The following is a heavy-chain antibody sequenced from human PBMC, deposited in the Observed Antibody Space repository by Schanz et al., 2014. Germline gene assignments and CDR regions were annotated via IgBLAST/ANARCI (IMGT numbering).Heavy chain of an antibody. Sequence: VQLVESGGGLVQPGGSLRLSCTASGFTFSDYWMSWVRQAPGKGLEWVAFVPFDGSQKFYADAVRGRFTISRDNSKTTVYLQMNSLRAEDTAVYYCAKDAENTAMITDYFDYWGQGTLVTVSS. D-gene: IGHD5-18*01. CDR1: GFTFSDYW. CDR3: AKDAENTAMITDYFDY. CDR2: VPFDGSQK. V-gene: IGHV3-30*02. J-gene: IGHJ4*02.